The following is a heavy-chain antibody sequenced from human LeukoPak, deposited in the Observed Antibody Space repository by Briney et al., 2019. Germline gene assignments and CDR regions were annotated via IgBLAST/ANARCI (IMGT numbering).Heavy chain of an antibody. J-gene: IGHJ6*03. CDR1: GGSFSGYY. V-gene: IGHV4-34*01. CDR2: INHSGST. Sequence: SETLSLTCAVYGGSFSGYYWSWIRQPPGKGLEWIGEINHSGSTNYNPSLKSRVTISVDTSKNQFSLKLSSVTAADTAVYYCARAGDYYGSGSYSPGYYFMDVWGKGTTVTIS. CDR3: ARAGDYYGSGSYSPGYYFMDV. D-gene: IGHD3-10*01.